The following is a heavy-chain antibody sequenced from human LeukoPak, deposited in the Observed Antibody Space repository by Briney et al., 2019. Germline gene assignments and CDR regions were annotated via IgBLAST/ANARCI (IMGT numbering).Heavy chain of an antibody. J-gene: IGHJ4*02. CDR2: IYPGGSDT. CDR3: ARRGSGSYYAEGWSVDHYFDY. CDR1: GYSFTSYW. Sequence: GESLKISCKGSGYSFTSYWIGWVRQMPGKGLEWMGIIYPGGSDTRYSPSFQGQVTISADKSISTAYLQWSSLKASDTAMYYCARRGSGSYYAEGWSVDHYFDYWGQGTLVTVSS. V-gene: IGHV5-51*01. D-gene: IGHD1-26*01.